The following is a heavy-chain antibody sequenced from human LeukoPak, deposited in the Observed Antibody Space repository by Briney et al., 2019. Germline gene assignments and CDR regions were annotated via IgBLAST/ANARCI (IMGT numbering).Heavy chain of an antibody. D-gene: IGHD5-24*01. CDR2: IYYSGST. CDR1: GGSISSYY. CDR3: AREVGYNNYYYYMDV. V-gene: IGHV4-59*01. J-gene: IGHJ6*03. Sequence: IPSETLSPTCTVSGGSISSYYWSWIRQPPGKGLEWIGYIYYSGSTNYNPSLKSRVTTSVDTSKNQFSLKLSSVTAADTAVYYCAREVGYNNYYYYMDVWGKGTTVTVSS.